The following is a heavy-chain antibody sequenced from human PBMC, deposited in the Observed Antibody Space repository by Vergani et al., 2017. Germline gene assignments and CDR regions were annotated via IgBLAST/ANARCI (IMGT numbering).Heavy chain of an antibody. Sequence: ESGGGVIQPEGSLRLSCAASGFSFSDHYMTWIRQAPGKGLEWVSYISNSGNTIEYEDSVKGRFSISRDNAKSSLFLQMDSLRAEDTAVYYCARDHRDYNNYPGTFDIWGQGSMVTVSS. CDR3: ARDHRDYNNYPGTFDI. V-gene: IGHV3-11*01. CDR2: ISNSGNTI. CDR1: GFSFSDHY. D-gene: IGHD5-24*01. J-gene: IGHJ3*02.